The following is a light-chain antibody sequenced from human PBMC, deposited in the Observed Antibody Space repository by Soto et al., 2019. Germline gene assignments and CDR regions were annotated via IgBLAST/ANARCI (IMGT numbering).Light chain of an antibody. CDR1: QTISSC. V-gene: IGKV1-39*01. CDR2: AAS. Sequence: IQMTQSPSTLSGSVGDRVTITCRASQTISSCLAWYQQKPGKAPKLLIYAASSLQSGVPSRFSGSGSGTDFTLTISSLQPEDFATYYCQQSYSTPLITFGQGTRLAI. CDR3: QQSYSTPLIT. J-gene: IGKJ5*01.